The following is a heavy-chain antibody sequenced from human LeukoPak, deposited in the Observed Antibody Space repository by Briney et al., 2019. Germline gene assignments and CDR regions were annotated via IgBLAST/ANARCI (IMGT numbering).Heavy chain of an antibody. CDR2: ISSSSSTI. CDR1: GFTFRSYS. CDR3: AGYSSGWTIDAFDI. J-gene: IGHJ3*02. D-gene: IGHD6-19*01. V-gene: IGHV3-48*01. Sequence: PGGSLRLSCAASGFTFRSYSMNWVRQAPGKGLEWVSYISSSSSTIFYADSVKGRFTISRDNAKNSLYLQMNSLRAEDTAVYYCAGYSSGWTIDAFDIWGQGTMVTASS.